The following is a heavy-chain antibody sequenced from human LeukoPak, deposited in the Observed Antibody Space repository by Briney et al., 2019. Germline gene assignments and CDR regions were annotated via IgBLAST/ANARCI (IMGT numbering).Heavy chain of an antibody. CDR3: ARLSQQTFDI. CDR2: IDPSGGST. J-gene: IGHJ3*02. Sequence: RASVKVSFKASGYTFTGYYMHWVRQAPGQGLEWMGIIDPSGGSTSYAQKFQGRVTMTRDTSTSTVYMELSSLRSDDTAVYYCARLSQQTFDIWGQGTLVTVSS. CDR1: GYTFTGYY. V-gene: IGHV1-46*01.